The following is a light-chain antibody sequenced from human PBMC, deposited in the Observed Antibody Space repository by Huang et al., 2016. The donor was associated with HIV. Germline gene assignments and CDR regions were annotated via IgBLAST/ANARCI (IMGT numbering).Light chain of an antibody. Sequence: EVVMTQSPVTLSVSPGERATLSCRASQSVSSNLVWYQQKPGQAPRLLIYGASTRATGIPATFSGSGSGTEFTLTITSLQYEDFAVYFCQQYDDWPYTFGQGTKLEIK. V-gene: IGKV3-15*01. CDR3: QQYDDWPYT. CDR2: GAS. CDR1: QSVSSN. J-gene: IGKJ2*01.